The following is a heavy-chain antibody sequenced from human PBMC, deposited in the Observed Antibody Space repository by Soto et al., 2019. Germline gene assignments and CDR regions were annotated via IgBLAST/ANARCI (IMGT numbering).Heavy chain of an antibody. J-gene: IGHJ4*02. CDR1: GYTFTDYF. D-gene: IGHD3-10*01. V-gene: IGHV1-2*02. CDR2: INPNNGDT. CDR3: ARESRGGLDY. Sequence: ASVKVSCKASGYTFTDYFMHWVRQAPGQGLEWMGWINPNNGDTNYAQKFQGRVTMTRDTSISSAYMELNSLTSDDTAVFYCARESRGGLDYWGLGPLVTVYS.